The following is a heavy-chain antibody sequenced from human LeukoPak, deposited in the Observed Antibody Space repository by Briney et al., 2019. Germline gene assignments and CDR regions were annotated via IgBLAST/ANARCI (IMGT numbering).Heavy chain of an antibody. J-gene: IGHJ4*02. CDR3: ASSYYDSSGYHPTDY. CDR2: IYYSGST. D-gene: IGHD3-22*01. Sequence: GYIYYSGSTNYNPSLKSRVTISVDTSKNQFSLKLSSVTAADTAVYYCASSYYDSSGYHPTDYWGQGTLVTVSS. V-gene: IGHV4-59*01.